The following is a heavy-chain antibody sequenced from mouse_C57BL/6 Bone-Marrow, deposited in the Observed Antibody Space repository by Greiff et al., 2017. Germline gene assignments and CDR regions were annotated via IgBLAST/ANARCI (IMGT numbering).Heavy chain of an antibody. CDR1: GFTFSSYG. D-gene: IGHD1-1*01. J-gene: IGHJ4*01. Sequence: VHLVEPGGDLVKPGGSLKLSCAASGFTFSSYGMSWVLQTPDKRLEWVATISSGGSYTYYPDSVKGRFTISRDNAKNTLYLQMSSLKSEDTAMYYCASSLTTVPPMDYWGQGAAVTVSS. V-gene: IGHV5-6*01. CDR2: ISSGGSYT. CDR3: ASSLTTVPPMDY.